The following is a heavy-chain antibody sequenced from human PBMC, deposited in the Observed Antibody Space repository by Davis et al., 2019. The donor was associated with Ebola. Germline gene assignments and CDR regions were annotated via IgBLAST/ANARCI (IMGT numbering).Heavy chain of an antibody. J-gene: IGHJ4*02. V-gene: IGHV1-69*13. CDR3: AGGGKSVTFGGVIVSLVY. Sequence: SVKVSCKASGGTFSSYAISWVRQAPGQGLEWMGGIIPIFGTANYAQKFQGRVTITADESTSTAYMELSSLRSEETAVYYCAGGGKSVTFGGVIVSLVYWGQGTLVTVSS. D-gene: IGHD3-16*02. CDR2: IIPIFGTA. CDR1: GGTFSSYA.